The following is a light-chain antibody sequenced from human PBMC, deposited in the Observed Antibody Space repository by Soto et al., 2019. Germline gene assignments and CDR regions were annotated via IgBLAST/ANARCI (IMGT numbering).Light chain of an antibody. Sequence: DIQMTQSPSSLSASGGDRVTITCRASQSISSYLNWYQQKPGKAPKLLIYAASSLQSGVPSRFSGSGSGTDFTLTISSLQPEDFATYYCQQSYSTWWTFGQGTKVEIK. CDR3: QQSYSTWWT. CDR1: QSISSY. J-gene: IGKJ1*01. CDR2: AAS. V-gene: IGKV1-39*01.